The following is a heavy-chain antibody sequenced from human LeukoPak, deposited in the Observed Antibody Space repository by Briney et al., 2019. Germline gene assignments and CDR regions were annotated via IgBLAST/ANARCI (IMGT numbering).Heavy chain of an antibody. V-gene: IGHV1-18*01. Sequence: ASVKVSCKASGYTFTSCGISWVRQAPGQGLEWMGWISAYNGNTNYAQKPQGRVTMTTDTSTSTAYMELRSLRSDDTAVYYCARDYTAGYYDSSDIIAYWGQGTLVTVSS. CDR1: GYTFTSCG. CDR3: ARDYTAGYYDSSDIIAY. J-gene: IGHJ4*02. D-gene: IGHD3-22*01. CDR2: ISAYNGNT.